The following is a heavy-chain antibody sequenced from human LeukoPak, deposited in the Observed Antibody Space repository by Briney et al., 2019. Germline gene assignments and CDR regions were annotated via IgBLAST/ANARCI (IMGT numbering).Heavy chain of an antibody. CDR3: ARDLTDSSGWYRFDY. CDR1: GFTFSSYA. V-gene: IGHV3-30-3*01. CDR2: ISYDGSNK. Sequence: GRSLRLSCAASGFTFSSYAMHWVRQAPGKGLEWVAVISYDGSNKYYADSVKGRFTISRDNSKNTLYLQMNSLRGEDTAVYYCARDLTDSSGWYRFDYWGQGTLVTVSS. J-gene: IGHJ4*02. D-gene: IGHD6-19*01.